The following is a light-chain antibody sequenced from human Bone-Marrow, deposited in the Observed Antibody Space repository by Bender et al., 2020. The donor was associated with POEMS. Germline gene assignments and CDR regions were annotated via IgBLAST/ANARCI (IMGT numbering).Light chain of an antibody. CDR2: EVS. J-gene: IGLJ3*02. V-gene: IGLV2-23*02. Sequence: QSALTQPASVSGSPGQSITISCTGTSSDVGSYNLVSWYQQHPGKAPKLMIYEVSKRPSGVSSRFSGSKSGNTASLTISGLQVDDEADYQCCSYAGSTTWVFGGGTKLTV. CDR3: CSYAGSTTWV. CDR1: SSDVGSYNL.